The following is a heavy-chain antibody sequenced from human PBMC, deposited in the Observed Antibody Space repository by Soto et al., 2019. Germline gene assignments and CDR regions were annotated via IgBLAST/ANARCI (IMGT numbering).Heavy chain of an antibody. V-gene: IGHV4-31*03. J-gene: IGHJ6*02. D-gene: IGHD6-6*01. Sequence: TLSLTCTVSGGSISSGGYYRTWIRQHPGKGLEWIGYNYYSGITYYNPSLKSRVTISLDTSKNQFSLKLSSVTAADTALYYCARGSSIAGLYYGMDVWGQGTTVTVSS. CDR2: NYYSGIT. CDR3: ARGSSIAGLYYGMDV. CDR1: GGSISSGGYY.